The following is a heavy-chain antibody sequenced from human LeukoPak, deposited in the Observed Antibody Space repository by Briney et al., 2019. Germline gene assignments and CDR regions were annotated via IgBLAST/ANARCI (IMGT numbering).Heavy chain of an antibody. J-gene: IGHJ5*02. V-gene: IGHV1-18*01. CDR2: TSAYNGNT. CDR3: ARAPLWFGEHDYNWFDP. D-gene: IGHD3-10*01. Sequence: GASVKVSCKASGYTFTSYGISWVRQAPGQGLEWMGWTSAYNGNTNYAQKLQGRVTMTTDTSTSTAYMELRSLRSDDTAVYYCARAPLWFGEHDYNWFDPWGQGTLVTVSS. CDR1: GYTFTSYG.